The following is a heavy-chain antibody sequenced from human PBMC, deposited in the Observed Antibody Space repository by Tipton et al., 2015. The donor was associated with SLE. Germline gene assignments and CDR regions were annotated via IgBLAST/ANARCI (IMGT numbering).Heavy chain of an antibody. V-gene: IGHV4-39*07. CDR1: GGSINSYY. CDR3: ARIVAAAGTRYFDY. J-gene: IGHJ4*02. Sequence: TLSLTCTVSGGSINSYYWSWIRQSPGKGLEWIGSIYYSGSTYYNPSLKSRVTISVDTSKNQFSLKLSSVTAADTAVYYCARIVAAAGTRYFDYWGQGTLVTVSS. D-gene: IGHD6-13*01. CDR2: IYYSGST.